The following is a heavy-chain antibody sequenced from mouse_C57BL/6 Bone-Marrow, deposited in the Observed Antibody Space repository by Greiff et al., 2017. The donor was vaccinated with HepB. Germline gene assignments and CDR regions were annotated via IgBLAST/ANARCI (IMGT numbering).Heavy chain of an antibody. CDR1: GFTFSSYG. J-gene: IGHJ1*03. Sequence: EVQRVESGGDLVKPGGSLKLSCAASGFTFSSYGMSWVRQTPDKRLEWVATISSGGSYTYYPDSVKGRFTISRDNAKNTLYLQMSSLKSEDTAMYYCARPYYYGRDFDVWGTGTTVTVSS. V-gene: IGHV5-6*01. CDR3: ARPYYYGRDFDV. CDR2: ISSGGSYT. D-gene: IGHD1-1*01.